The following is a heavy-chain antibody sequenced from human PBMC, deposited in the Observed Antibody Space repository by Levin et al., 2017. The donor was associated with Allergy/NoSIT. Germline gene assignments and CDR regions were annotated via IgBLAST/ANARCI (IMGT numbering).Heavy chain of an antibody. CDR2: LYYSGST. J-gene: IGHJ1*01. CDR3: ASHSYGSGSSYFQH. Sequence: PGGSLRLSCTVSGGSISSYYWSWIRQPPGRGLEWIGFLYYSGSTTYTPSLKSRVTISVDTSRNQFSLKLSSVTAADTAVYYCASHSYGSGSSYFQHWGQGTLGTVSS. V-gene: IGHV4-59*01. D-gene: IGHD3-10*01. CDR1: GGSISSYY.